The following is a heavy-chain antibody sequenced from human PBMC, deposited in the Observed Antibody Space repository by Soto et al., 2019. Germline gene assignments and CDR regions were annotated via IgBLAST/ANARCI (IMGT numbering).Heavy chain of an antibody. CDR1: GFSLSTTRVG. CDR2: LYWDDDK. V-gene: IGHV2-5*02. CDR3: AHSKTSGMRYYFDY. J-gene: IGHJ4*02. Sequence: QITLKESGTTLVKPTQNITLTCTFSGFSLSTTRVGVGWIRQPPGEALEWLALLYWDDDKLYSPSLKRRLTIPKDTSKNQVVLTLTNIDPVDTATYYCAHSKTSGMRYYFDYWGQGTLVTVSS.